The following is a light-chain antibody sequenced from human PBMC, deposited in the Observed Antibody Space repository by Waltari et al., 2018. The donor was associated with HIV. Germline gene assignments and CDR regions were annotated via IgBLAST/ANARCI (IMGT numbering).Light chain of an antibody. J-gene: IGLJ2*01. CDR3: SSDAGSNNLI. CDR1: SSDVGGYDY. Sequence: QSALTQPLSASGSPGQSVTISCNGTSSDVGGYDYVSWYQQHPGKAPKLMLYDVTKRPRGVPERFSGSKSGSTASLTLSGLQAEDEADYYCSSDAGSNNLIFGGGTKVTVL. CDR2: DVT. V-gene: IGLV2-8*01.